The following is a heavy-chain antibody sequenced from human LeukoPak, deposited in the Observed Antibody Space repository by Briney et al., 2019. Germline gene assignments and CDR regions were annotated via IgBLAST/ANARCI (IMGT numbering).Heavy chain of an antibody. J-gene: IGHJ5*02. CDR2: INHSGST. CDR3: ARHAGLLWFGELYWFDP. Sequence: SETLSLTCAVYGGSFSGYYWSWIRQPPGKGLEWIGEINHSGSTNYNPSLKSRVTISVDTSKNQFSLKLSSVTAADTAVYYCARHAGLLWFGELYWFDPWGQGTLVTVSS. D-gene: IGHD3-10*01. V-gene: IGHV4-34*01. CDR1: GGSFSGYY.